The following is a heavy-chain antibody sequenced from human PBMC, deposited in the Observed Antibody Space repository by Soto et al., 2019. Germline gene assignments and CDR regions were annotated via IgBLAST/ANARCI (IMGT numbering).Heavy chain of an antibody. Sequence: SETLSLTCTVSGGSISSSSYYWGWIRQPPGKGLEWIGSIYYSGSTYYNPSLKSRVTISVDTSKNQFSLKLSSVTAADTAVYYCARRYSSSWSGWFDPWGQGTLVTVSS. CDR3: ARRYSSSWSGWFDP. V-gene: IGHV4-39*01. J-gene: IGHJ5*02. CDR1: GGSISSSSYY. CDR2: IYYSGST. D-gene: IGHD6-13*01.